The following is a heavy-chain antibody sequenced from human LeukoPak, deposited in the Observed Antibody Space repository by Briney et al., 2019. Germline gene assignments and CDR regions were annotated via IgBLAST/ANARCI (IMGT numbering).Heavy chain of an antibody. CDR3: ARGQSYSSNWYYFDY. J-gene: IGHJ4*02. CDR1: GGSFSGYY. CDR2: IYYSGST. D-gene: IGHD6-13*01. V-gene: IGHV4-59*01. Sequence: PSETLSLTCAVYGGSFSGYYWSWIRQSPGKGLEWVGYIYYSGSTHYNPSLKSRVTISIDTSENQFSLKLSSVTAADTAVYYCARGQSYSSNWYYFDYWGQGTLVTVSS.